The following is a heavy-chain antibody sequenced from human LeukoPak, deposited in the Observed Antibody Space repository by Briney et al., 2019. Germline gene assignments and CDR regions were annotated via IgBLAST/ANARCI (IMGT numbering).Heavy chain of an antibody. J-gene: IGHJ4*02. Sequence: ASVKVSCKASGYTFTGYYMQWVRQAPGQGLEWMGWISSNSDNTNYAQKLQGRVTMTTDTSTSTAYMELRSLRSDDTALYFCARDWGSIKVIADYWGQGTLVTVSS. V-gene: IGHV1-18*04. CDR3: ARDWGSIKVIADY. CDR1: GYTFTGYY. D-gene: IGHD7-27*01. CDR2: ISSNSDNT.